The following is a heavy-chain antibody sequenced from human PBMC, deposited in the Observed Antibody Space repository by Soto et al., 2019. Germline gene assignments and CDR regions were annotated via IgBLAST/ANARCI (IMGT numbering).Heavy chain of an antibody. CDR3: ARDPQIYCSGGSCYPHFDY. V-gene: IGHV3-21*02. J-gene: IGHJ4*02. Sequence: EVQLVESGGGLVKPGGSLRLSCAASGFPFSSYTMSWVRQAPGQGLEWVSSISGSTSHIYYADSVKGRFTISRDNAKQSVYLQMDSLTAGDTAVYYCARDPQIYCSGGSCYPHFDYWGQGNLVTVSS. CDR2: ISGSTSHI. D-gene: IGHD2-15*01. CDR1: GFPFSSYT.